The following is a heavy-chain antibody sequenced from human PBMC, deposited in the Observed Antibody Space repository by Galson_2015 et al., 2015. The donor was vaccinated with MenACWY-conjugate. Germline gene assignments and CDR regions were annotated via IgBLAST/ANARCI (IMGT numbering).Heavy chain of an antibody. Sequence: SETLSLTCTVSGAPITNYYWHWIRQPPGKGLEWIGYIYYTGSTNYNPSLTSRVTTSVDKSKNQFSLSLTSVTAADTAVYYCARFTAAADAVDTWGQGTVAAISS. CDR2: IYYTGST. V-gene: IGHV4-59*08. CDR3: ARFTAAADAVDT. J-gene: IGHJ3*02. CDR1: GAPITNYY. D-gene: IGHD6-13*01.